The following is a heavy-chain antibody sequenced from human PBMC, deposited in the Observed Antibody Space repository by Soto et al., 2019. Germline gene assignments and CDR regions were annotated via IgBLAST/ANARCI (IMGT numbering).Heavy chain of an antibody. CDR2: IYSGGST. J-gene: IGHJ4*02. CDR3: ARDNSAVNYFDY. D-gene: IGHD6-19*01. CDR1: GFTVSSNY. Sequence: GGSLSLSCAASGFTVSSNYMSWVRQAPGKGLEWVSVIYSGGSTYYADSVKGRFTISRDNSKNTLYLQMNSLRAEDTAVYYCARDNSAVNYFDYWGQGTLVTVSS. V-gene: IGHV3-66*01.